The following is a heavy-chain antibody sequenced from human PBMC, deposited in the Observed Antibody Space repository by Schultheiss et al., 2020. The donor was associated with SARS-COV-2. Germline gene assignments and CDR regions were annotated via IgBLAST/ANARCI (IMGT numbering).Heavy chain of an antibody. CDR1: GGSISSSSYY. J-gene: IGHJ3*02. CDR2: IYYSGST. V-gene: IGHV4-39*07. Sequence: SETLSLTCTVSGGSISSSSYYWGWIRQPPGKGLEWIGYIYYSGSTYYNPSLKSRVTISVDTSKNQFSLKLSSVTAADTAVYYCARDARYSYGGDAFDIWGQGTMVTVSS. D-gene: IGHD5-18*01. CDR3: ARDARYSYGGDAFDI.